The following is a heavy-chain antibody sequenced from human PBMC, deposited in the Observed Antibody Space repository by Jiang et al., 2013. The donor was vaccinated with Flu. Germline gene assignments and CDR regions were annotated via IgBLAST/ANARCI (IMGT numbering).Heavy chain of an antibody. CDR2: IIPIFGTP. CDR1: GGTFKKYG. V-gene: IGHV1-69*01. D-gene: IGHD5-24*01. Sequence: GAEVKKPGSSVKVSCKASGGTFKKYGISWVRQAPGQGLEWMGGIIPIFGTPNYAQKFQGRVTITADGTTSTAYMELSSLRSEDTAVYYCARVLPLEVATVTMLVSNVDVWGQGTTVTVSS. J-gene: IGHJ6*02. CDR3: ARVLPLEVATVTMLVSNVDV.